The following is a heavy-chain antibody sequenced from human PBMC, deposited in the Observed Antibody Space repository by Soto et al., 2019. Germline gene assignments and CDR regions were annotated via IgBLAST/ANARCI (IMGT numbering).Heavy chain of an antibody. D-gene: IGHD2-2*01. CDR3: ARTGVVPAAMQRFYYYYGMDV. CDR1: GFSLRHRGMC. V-gene: IGHV2-70*01. CDR2: IDWDDDK. Sequence: SGPPLVKPPQTLTLPCTFSGFSLRHRGMCVSWIRQPPGKALEWLALIDWDDDKYYSTSLKTRLTISKDTSKNQVVLTMTNMDPVDTATYYCARTGVVPAAMQRFYYYYGMDVWGQATTVTVSS. J-gene: IGHJ6*02.